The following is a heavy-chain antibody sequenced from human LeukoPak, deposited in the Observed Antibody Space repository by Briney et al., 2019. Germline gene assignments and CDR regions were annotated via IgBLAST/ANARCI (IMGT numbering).Heavy chain of an antibody. CDR2: ISGGSDTI. D-gene: IGHD2-21*01. CDR1: GFTFSPYP. CDR3: ARDLGSDRYFDS. Sequence: QPGGSLRLSCAASGFTFSPYPMNWVRQAPGKGLEWVSYISGGSDTIHYADSVKGRFTISRDNAKNSLYLQMNSLRAEDTAVYYCARDLGSDRYFDSWGQGTLVTVSS. V-gene: IGHV3-48*04. J-gene: IGHJ4*02.